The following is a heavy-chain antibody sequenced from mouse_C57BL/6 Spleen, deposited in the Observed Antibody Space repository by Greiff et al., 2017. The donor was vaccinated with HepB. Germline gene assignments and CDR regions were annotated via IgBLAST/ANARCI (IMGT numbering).Heavy chain of an antibody. Sequence: EVKLMESGPGLVKPSQSLSLTCSVTGYSITSGYYWNWIRQFPGNKLEWMGYISYDGSNNYNPSLKNRISITRDTSKNQFFLKLNSVTTEDTATYYCARGRMGPFDYWGQGTTLTVSS. D-gene: IGHD4-1*01. CDR2: ISYDGSN. J-gene: IGHJ2*01. V-gene: IGHV3-6*01. CDR1: GYSITSGYY. CDR3: ARGRMGPFDY.